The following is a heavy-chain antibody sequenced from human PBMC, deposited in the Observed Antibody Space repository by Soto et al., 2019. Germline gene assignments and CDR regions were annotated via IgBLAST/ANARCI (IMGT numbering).Heavy chain of an antibody. CDR2: IYPGDSDT. CDR1: GYSFTSYW. J-gene: IGHJ3*02. D-gene: IGHD2-2*01. CDR3: ARADIVVVPAANAFDI. Sequence: EVQLVQSGAEVKKPGESLQISCKGSGYSFTSYWIGWVRQMPGKGLEWMGIIYPGDSDTRYSPSFQGQVTISADKSISTAYLQWSSLKASDTAMYYCARADIVVVPAANAFDIWGQGTMVTVSS. V-gene: IGHV5-51*03.